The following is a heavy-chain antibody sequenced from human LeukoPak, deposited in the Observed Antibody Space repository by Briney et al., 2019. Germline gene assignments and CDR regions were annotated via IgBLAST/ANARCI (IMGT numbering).Heavy chain of an antibody. CDR3: ARLWFGELPFDY. D-gene: IGHD3-10*01. V-gene: IGHV4-34*01. CDR1: GGSFSGYY. CDR2: INHSGST. J-gene: IGHJ4*02. Sequence: SETLSLTCAVYGGSFSGYYWSWIRQPPGKGLEWIGEINHSGSTNYNPSLKSRVTISVDTSKNQFSLKLSSVTAADTAVYYCARLWFGELPFDYWGQGTLVTVSS.